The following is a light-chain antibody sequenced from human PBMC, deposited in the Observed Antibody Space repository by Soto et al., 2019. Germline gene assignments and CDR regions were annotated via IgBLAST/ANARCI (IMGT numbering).Light chain of an antibody. Sequence: LTQPPSASGSPGQSVAISCTGTSSDVGGYNYVSWYQQHPGKAPKLMIYEVSKRPSGVPDRFSGSKSGNTASLTVSRLQAEDEADYYCSSYVGSNNFYVFGTGTKVTVL. CDR1: SSDVGGYNY. V-gene: IGLV2-8*01. J-gene: IGLJ1*01. CDR3: SSYVGSNNFYV. CDR2: EVS.